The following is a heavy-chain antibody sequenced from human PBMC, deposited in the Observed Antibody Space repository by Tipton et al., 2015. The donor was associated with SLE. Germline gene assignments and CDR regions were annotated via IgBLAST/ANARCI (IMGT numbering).Heavy chain of an antibody. CDR2: IYDTETT. D-gene: IGHD1-26*01. Sequence: TLSLTCTVSGGSLSRGIYYLTWIRQHPGKGLVWIGYIYDTETTYYNPSPKSRVTMSIYRSKNHFSLRLRSVSAADTAIFYCAREVKSGRYDWFDPWGQGTLVTVSS. J-gene: IGHJ5*02. CDR3: AREVKSGRYDWFDP. V-gene: IGHV4-31*03. CDR1: GGSLSRGIYY.